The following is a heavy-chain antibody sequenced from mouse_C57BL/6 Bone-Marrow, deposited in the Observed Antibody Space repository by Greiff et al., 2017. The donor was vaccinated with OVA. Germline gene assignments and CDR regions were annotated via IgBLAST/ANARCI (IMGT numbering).Heavy chain of an antibody. Sequence: QVQLQQSGPDLVAPSQSLSITCTVSGFSLSSYGVHWVRQPPGKGLEWLVVIWSDGNTAYNSALKSRLSISKDNSKSQVFLKMNSLQTDDTAMYYCARHQAARAMMDYWGPGTSVTVAS. CDR1: GFSLSSYG. V-gene: IGHV2-6-2*01. J-gene: IGHJ4*01. CDR2: IWSDGNT. CDR3: ARHQAARAMMDY. D-gene: IGHD3-1*01.